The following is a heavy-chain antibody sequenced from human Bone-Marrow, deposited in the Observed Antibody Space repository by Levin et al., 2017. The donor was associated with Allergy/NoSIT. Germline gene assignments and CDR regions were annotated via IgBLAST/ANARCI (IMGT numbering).Heavy chain of an antibody. Sequence: GESLKISCKASGYTFTGYYMHWVRQAPGQGLEWMGWINPNSGGTNYAQKFQGRVTMTRDTSIGTAYMELSRLRSDDTAVYYCARDAIGRKGDTPDYWGQGTLVTVSS. J-gene: IGHJ4*02. CDR3: ARDAIGRKGDTPDY. D-gene: IGHD1-14*01. CDR1: GYTFTGYY. CDR2: INPNSGGT. V-gene: IGHV1-2*02.